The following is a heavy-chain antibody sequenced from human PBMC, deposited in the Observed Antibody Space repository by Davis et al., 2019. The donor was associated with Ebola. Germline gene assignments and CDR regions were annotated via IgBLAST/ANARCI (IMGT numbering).Heavy chain of an antibody. CDR3: ARDRFSGSFDY. J-gene: IGHJ4*02. D-gene: IGHD3-3*01. V-gene: IGHV3-30*03. Sequence: GGSLRLSCAASGFTFSTYGMHWVRQVASNKDYPDSVKGRFTISRDNSKNTLYLQMNSLRAEDTAVYYCARDRFSGSFDYWGQGTLVTVSS. CDR1: GFTFSTYG. CDR2: SNK.